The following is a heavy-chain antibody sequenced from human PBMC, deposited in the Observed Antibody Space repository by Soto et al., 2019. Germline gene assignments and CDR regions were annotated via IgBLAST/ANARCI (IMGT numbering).Heavy chain of an antibody. D-gene: IGHD3-9*01. J-gene: IGHJ4*02. CDR1: GGSICSGGYY. CDR3: AATRELGRYFDWLFDY. CDR2: IYYSGST. Sequence: SETLSLTCTVSGGSICSGGYYWSWIRQHPGKGLEWIGYIYYSGSTYYNPSLKSRVTISVDTSKNQFSLKLSSVTAADTAVYYCAATRELGRYFDWLFDYWGQGTLVTVSS. V-gene: IGHV4-31*03.